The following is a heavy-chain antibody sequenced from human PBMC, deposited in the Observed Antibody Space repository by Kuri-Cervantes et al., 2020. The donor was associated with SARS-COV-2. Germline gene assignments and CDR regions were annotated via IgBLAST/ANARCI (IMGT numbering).Heavy chain of an antibody. CDR2: IDPSSGGT. CDR3: ARDEVKGGHGLGH. Sequence: ASVKVSCKASGYTFTGYLIHWVRQAPGQGLEWMGWIDPSSGGTNSAQNFQGRVTMTRDTSISTAYMELRRLRSDDTAVYYCARDEVKGGHGLGHWGQGTMVTVSS. J-gene: IGHJ4*02. V-gene: IGHV1-2*02. D-gene: IGHD3-16*01. CDR1: GYTFTGYL.